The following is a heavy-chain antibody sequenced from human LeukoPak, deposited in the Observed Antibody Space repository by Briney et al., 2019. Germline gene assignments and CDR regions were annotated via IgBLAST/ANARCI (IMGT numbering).Heavy chain of an antibody. Sequence: GRSLRLSCAASGFTFSSYGMHWVRQAPGKGLERVAVISYDGSNKYYADSVKGRFTISRDNSKNTLYLQMNSLRAEDTAVYYCAKGGPQAYGMDVWGQGTTVTVSS. D-gene: IGHD5-12*01. CDR2: ISYDGSNK. CDR3: AKGGPQAYGMDV. CDR1: GFTFSSYG. V-gene: IGHV3-30*18. J-gene: IGHJ6*02.